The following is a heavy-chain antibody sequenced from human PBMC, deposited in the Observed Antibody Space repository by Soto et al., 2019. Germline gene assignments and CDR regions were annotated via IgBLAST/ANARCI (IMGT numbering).Heavy chain of an antibody. CDR1: GYTFTNYG. Sequence: ASVKVSCKASGYTFTNYGINWVRQAPGQGLEWMARISADNGNTNYAQKLQGRVTMTKDTSTSTAYMELRSLRSDDTAVYYCARERGTYCSGGSCLDSFDIWGQGTMVTVSS. J-gene: IGHJ3*02. D-gene: IGHD2-15*01. CDR2: ISADNGNT. V-gene: IGHV1-18*04. CDR3: ARERGTYCSGGSCLDSFDI.